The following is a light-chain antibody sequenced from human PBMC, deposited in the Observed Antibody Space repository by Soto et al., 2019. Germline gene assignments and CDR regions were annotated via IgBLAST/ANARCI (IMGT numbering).Light chain of an antibody. V-gene: IGKV3-15*01. CDR2: GAS. Sequence: EIVLTQSPANLSVSPGESSTLSCRASQSISRDLAWYQQKPGQAPRLLMYGASNRATAIPARFSGSVSGTEFSLNISSLQCEDFGVYYCQQYYKWPPKPFGQGTKVDIK. CDR3: QQYYKWPPKP. J-gene: IGKJ1*01. CDR1: QSISRD.